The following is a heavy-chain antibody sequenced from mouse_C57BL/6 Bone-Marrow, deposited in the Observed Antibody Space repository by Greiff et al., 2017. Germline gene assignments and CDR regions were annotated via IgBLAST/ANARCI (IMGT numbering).Heavy chain of an antibody. J-gene: IGHJ4*01. V-gene: IGHV5-4*01. CDR3: ARDRELFYAMDY. CDR1: GFTFSSYA. CDR2: ISDGGSYT. Sequence: EVQLVESGGGLVKPGGSLKLSCAASGFTFSSYAMSWVRQTPEKRLEWVATISDGGSYTYYPDNVKGRFTISRDNAKNNLYLQMSHLKSEDTAMYYCARDRELFYAMDYWGQGTSGTVSS. D-gene: IGHD3-3*01.